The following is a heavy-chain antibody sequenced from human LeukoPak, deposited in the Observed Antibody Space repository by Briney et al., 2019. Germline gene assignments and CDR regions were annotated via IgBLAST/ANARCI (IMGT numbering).Heavy chain of an antibody. CDR2: IKSKTAGGTT. CDR3: TYYYDSSGSHPTRNFVY. J-gene: IGHJ4*02. Sequence: KPGGSLRLSCAASGFTLSNAWMSWVRQAPGKGLEWVGRIKSKTAGGTTDFAAPVKGRFTISRDDSKNTLHLEMNSLKTEDTAVYYCTYYYDSSGSHPTRNFVYWGQGTLVTVSS. D-gene: IGHD3-22*01. CDR1: GFTLSNAW. V-gene: IGHV3-15*01.